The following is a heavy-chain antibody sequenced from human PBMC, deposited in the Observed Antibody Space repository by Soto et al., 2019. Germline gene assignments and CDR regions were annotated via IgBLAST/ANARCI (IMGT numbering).Heavy chain of an antibody. V-gene: IGHV4-4*07. J-gene: IGHJ6*02. Sequence: PSETLSLTCTVSGASISNAYWSWIGQSAGKRLEWIGRIHSSGTFNYNPSLKSRVSISRDTSKNQISLKLSSVTAADTAVYYCARDNIVSKGYGMDVWGQGTTVTVSS. CDR2: IHSSGTF. D-gene: IGHD5-12*01. CDR1: GASISNAY. CDR3: ARDNIVSKGYGMDV.